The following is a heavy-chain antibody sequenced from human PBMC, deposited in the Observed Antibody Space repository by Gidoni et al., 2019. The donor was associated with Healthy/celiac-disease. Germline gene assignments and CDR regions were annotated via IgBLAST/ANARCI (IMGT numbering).Heavy chain of an antibody. CDR3: ASSPTYYYDSSGYYQSRHYYFDY. V-gene: IGHV4-4*02. J-gene: IGHJ4*02. CDR2: IYHSGST. CDR1: GGSISSSNW. Sequence: QVQRQEAGPGLVKPAGTLSLTCAVSGGSISSSNWRSWVRQPPGKGREWIGEIYHSGSTNYNPSLKSRVTISVDKSKTQFSLKLSSVTAADTAVYYCASSPTYYYDSSGYYQSRHYYFDYWGQGTLVTVSS. D-gene: IGHD3-22*01.